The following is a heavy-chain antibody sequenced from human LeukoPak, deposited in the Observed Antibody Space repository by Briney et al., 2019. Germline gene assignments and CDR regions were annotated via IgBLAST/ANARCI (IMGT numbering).Heavy chain of an antibody. CDR3: GCGGPDY. V-gene: IGHV1-46*01. CDR1: GYTFTIYY. Sequence: ASVKVSCKASGYTFTIYYMHWVRQAPGQGLEWMGIINHSGGSTSYAQKFQGRVTQTRDTSTSTVYMELSSLRSEDTAVYYCGCGGPDYWGQGTLVTVSS. D-gene: IGHD2-21*01. J-gene: IGHJ4*02. CDR2: INHSGGST.